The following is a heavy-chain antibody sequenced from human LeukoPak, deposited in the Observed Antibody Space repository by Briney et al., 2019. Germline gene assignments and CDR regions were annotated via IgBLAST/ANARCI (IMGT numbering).Heavy chain of an antibody. J-gene: IGHJ4*02. CDR1: GFTFSSYA. Sequence: GSLRLSCAASGFTFSSYAMSWVRQAPGKGLEWVSAIGGGGVTTDYADSVRGRFTISRDNAKSTLYLQMSSLRVEDTAVYYCVKALSGWYPRKLFDYWGQGTLVTVSS. CDR2: IGGGGVTT. CDR3: VKALSGWYPRKLFDY. D-gene: IGHD6-19*01. V-gene: IGHV3-23*01.